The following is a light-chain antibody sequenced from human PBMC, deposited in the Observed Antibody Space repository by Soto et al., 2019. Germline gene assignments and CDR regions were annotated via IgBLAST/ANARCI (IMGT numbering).Light chain of an antibody. V-gene: IGKV3-15*01. Sequence: EIVMTQSPATLFLSAGETATLSCRASQSIRKNLAWYQQKPGQAPRLLIYGASTRATGIPARFSGSGSGTEFTLTISSLQSEDFAVYYCQQYNNWPRTFGQGTKVDIK. J-gene: IGKJ1*01. CDR3: QQYNNWPRT. CDR1: QSIRKN. CDR2: GAS.